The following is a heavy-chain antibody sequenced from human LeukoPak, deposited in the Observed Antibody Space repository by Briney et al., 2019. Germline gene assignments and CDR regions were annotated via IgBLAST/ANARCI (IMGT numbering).Heavy chain of an antibody. CDR2: INPNSGGT. CDR3: ARVAVAGAGGAFDY. Sequence: ASVKVSCKASGYTFTGYYMHWVRQAPGQGLEWMGWINPNSGGTNYAQKFQGRVTMTRDTSISTAYMELSRLRSDDTAVYYCARVAVAGAGGAFDYWGQGTLVTVSS. CDR1: GYTFTGYY. J-gene: IGHJ4*02. V-gene: IGHV1-2*02. D-gene: IGHD6-19*01.